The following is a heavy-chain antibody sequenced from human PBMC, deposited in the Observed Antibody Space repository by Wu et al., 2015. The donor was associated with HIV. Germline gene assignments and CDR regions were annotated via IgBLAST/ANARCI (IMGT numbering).Heavy chain of an antibody. D-gene: IGHD2-15*01. CDR2: IIPMFDTA. J-gene: IGHJ4*02. Sequence: QVQLVQSGAEVKKPGTSVKVSCKASGYTFTDYYIHWVRQAPGQRLEWVGGIIPMFDTADSAQKFHGRVTISTDESRRTVYLALSSLRSEDTAVYYCLVDTDIVTLWGQGTLVTVSS. CDR3: LVDTDIVTL. V-gene: IGHV1-69*01. CDR1: GYTFTDYY.